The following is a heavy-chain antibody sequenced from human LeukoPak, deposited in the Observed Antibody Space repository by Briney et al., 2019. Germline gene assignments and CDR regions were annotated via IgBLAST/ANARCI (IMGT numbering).Heavy chain of an antibody. J-gene: IGHJ4*02. Sequence: GGSLRLSCAASGFTFSSCSMNWVRQAPGKGLEWVSSISSSSSYIYYADSVKGRFTISRDNAKNSLYLQMNSLRAEDTAVYYCARVIAVAGTADYWGQGTLVTVSS. CDR3: ARVIAVAGTADY. D-gene: IGHD6-19*01. CDR2: ISSSSSYI. CDR1: GFTFSSCS. V-gene: IGHV3-21*01.